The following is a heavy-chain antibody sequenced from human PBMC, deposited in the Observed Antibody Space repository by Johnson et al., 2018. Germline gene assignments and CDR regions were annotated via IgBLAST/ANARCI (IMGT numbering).Heavy chain of an antibody. D-gene: IGHD4-17*01. CDR2: ISYDGSNK. CDR3: AKARHYGDYAFDI. V-gene: IGHV3-30*18. J-gene: IGHJ3*02. Sequence: QVQLLESGGGVVQXGRSXRLXCAASGFTFSSYGMHWVRQAPGKGLEWVAVISYDGSNKYYADSVKGRFTISRDNSKNTLYLQMNSRSAEETAVYYCAKARHYGDYAFDIWGQGTMVTVSS. CDR1: GFTFSSYG.